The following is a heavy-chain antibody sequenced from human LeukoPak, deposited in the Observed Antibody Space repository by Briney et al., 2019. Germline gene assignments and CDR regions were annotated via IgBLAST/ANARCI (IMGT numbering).Heavy chain of an antibody. J-gene: IGHJ5*02. V-gene: IGHV3-66*01. Sequence: PGGSLRLSRAVSGFIVSSNYMSWVRQAPGKGLEWVSVIYSDGRTFYADSVKGRFSISRDTSKNTLYVQMNSLRAEDTAVYYCARGGANWFDPWGQGTLVTVSS. CDR2: IYSDGRT. CDR1: GFIVSSNY. CDR3: ARGGANWFDP. D-gene: IGHD4/OR15-4a*01.